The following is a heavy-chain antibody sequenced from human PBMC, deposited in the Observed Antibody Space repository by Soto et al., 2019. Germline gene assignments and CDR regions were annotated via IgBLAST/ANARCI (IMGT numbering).Heavy chain of an antibody. Sequence: QLQLQESGPGLVKPSETLSLTCTVSGGSISSSSYYWGWIRQPPGKGLEWIGSIYYSGSTYYNPSLKSRVTISVDTSKNQFSLKLSSVTAADTAVYYCAMGPIEGYSSGWRRPLGGHNWFDPWGQGTLVTVSS. CDR3: AMGPIEGYSSGWRRPLGGHNWFDP. CDR1: GGSISSSSYY. D-gene: IGHD6-19*01. J-gene: IGHJ5*02. CDR2: IYYSGST. V-gene: IGHV4-39*01.